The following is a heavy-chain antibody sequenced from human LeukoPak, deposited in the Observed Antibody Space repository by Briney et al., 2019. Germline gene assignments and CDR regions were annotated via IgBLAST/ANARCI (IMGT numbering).Heavy chain of an antibody. D-gene: IGHD2-2*01. CDR3: ARRYCSSTSCYSGFDY. CDR2: INHSGST. Sequence: TSETLSLTCAVYGGSFSGYYWSWIRQPPGKGLEWIGEINHSGSTNYNPSLKNRVTISVDTSKNQFSLKLSSVTAADTAVYYCARRYCSSTSCYSGFDYWGQGTLVTVSS. V-gene: IGHV4-34*01. CDR1: GGSFSGYY. J-gene: IGHJ4*02.